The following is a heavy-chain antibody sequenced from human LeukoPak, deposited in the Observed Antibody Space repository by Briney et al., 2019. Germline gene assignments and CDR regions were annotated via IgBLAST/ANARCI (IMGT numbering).Heavy chain of an antibody. Sequence: GGSLRLSCAASGFTFSSYAMSWVRQAPGKGLVWVSRINSDGSSTSYADSVKGRFTISRDNAKNTLYLQMNSLRAEDTAVYYCARDIYDYGDYWPRDYWGQGTLVTVSS. J-gene: IGHJ4*02. D-gene: IGHD4-17*01. CDR3: ARDIYDYGDYWPRDY. CDR2: INSDGSST. V-gene: IGHV3-74*01. CDR1: GFTFSSYA.